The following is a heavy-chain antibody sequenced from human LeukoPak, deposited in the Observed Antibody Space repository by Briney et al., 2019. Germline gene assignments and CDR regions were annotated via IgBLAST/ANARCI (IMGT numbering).Heavy chain of an antibody. V-gene: IGHV4-4*07. J-gene: IGHJ5*02. CDR1: GGSISGYF. CDR3: ARDDWRRGFDP. Sequence: SETLSLTCTVSGGSISGYFWAWIRRPAGKGLEWIGRIYSSGSTNYNLSLKSRVTMSVDTSKNQFSLRLSSVTAADTAVYYCARDDWRRGFDPWGQGTLVTVSS. D-gene: IGHD1-1*01. CDR2: IYSSGST.